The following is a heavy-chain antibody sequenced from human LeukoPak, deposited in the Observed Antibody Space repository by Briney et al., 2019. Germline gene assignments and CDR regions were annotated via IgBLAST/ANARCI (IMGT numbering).Heavy chain of an antibody. Sequence: GASVKVSCKASGYTFSAYGITWVRQAPGQGLEWLAWSSGTGYNMEYAQKFQGRDTMTTDTSTSTAYLELRSLRSDDTAVYYCARSRCPGSTSCYYFFFFDSWGQGSLVTVSS. CDR1: GYTFSAYG. D-gene: IGHD2-2*01. CDR2: SSGTGYNM. CDR3: ARSRCPGSTSCYYFFFFDS. J-gene: IGHJ4*02. V-gene: IGHV1-18*01.